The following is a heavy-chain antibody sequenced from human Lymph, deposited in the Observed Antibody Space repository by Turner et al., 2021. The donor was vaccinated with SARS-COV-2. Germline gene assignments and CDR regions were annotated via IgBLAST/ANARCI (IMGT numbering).Heavy chain of an antibody. D-gene: IGHD6-19*01. CDR1: GFTFSSYA. CDR3: AKDRFTLSSGWEDY. J-gene: IGHJ4*02. CDR2: ISGSGGST. Sequence: EVQLLESGGGLVQPGGCLRLSCAASGFTFSSYAMSWVRQAPGKVLEWVSAISGSGGSTYYADSVKGRFTISRDNSKNTLYLQMNSLRAEDTAIYYCAKDRFTLSSGWEDYWGQGALVTVSS. V-gene: IGHV3-23*01.